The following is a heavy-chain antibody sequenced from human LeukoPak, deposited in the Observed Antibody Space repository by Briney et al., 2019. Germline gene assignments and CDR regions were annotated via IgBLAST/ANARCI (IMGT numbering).Heavy chain of an antibody. CDR1: GFTFSSYV. CDR3: AKDYSDSSGYFRVPHVFDF. CDR2: IRYDRRNQ. V-gene: IGHV3-30*02. Sequence: GGSLRLSCAASGFTFSSYVMHWVRQAPGKGLEWVAFIRYDRRNQYYADSVKGRFTISRDNSKNTLYLQMNSLRAEDTAVYYCAKDYSDSSGYFRVPHVFDFWGQGTLVTVSS. J-gene: IGHJ4*02. D-gene: IGHD3-22*01.